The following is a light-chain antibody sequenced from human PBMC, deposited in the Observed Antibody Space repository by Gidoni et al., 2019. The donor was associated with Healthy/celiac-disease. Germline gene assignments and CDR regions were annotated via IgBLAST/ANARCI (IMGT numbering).Light chain of an antibody. Sequence: SSELTQDPAVSVALGQTVRITCQGDSLRSYYASWYQQKPVQAPVRVIYGKNNRPSGIPDRFSGSSSGTTASLTITGAQAEAAADYYCNSWDSSGNHRVFGGGTKLTVL. J-gene: IGLJ2*01. CDR2: GKN. V-gene: IGLV3-19*02. CDR3: NSWDSSGNHRV. CDR1: SLRSYY.